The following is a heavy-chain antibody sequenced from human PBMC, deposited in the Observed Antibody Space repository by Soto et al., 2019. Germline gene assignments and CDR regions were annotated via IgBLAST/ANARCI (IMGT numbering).Heavy chain of an antibody. Sequence: ASVKVSCKASGYTFTSYDINWVRQATGQGLEWMGWMNPNSGNTGYAQKFQGRVTMTRNTSISTAYMELSSLRSEDTAVYYCARGLLDSIFGVVISNWFDPWGRGTLVTVSS. J-gene: IGHJ5*02. D-gene: IGHD3-3*01. V-gene: IGHV1-8*01. CDR3: ARGLLDSIFGVVISNWFDP. CDR2: MNPNSGNT. CDR1: GYTFTSYD.